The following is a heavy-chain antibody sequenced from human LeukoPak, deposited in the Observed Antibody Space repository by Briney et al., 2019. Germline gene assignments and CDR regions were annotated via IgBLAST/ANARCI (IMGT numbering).Heavy chain of an antibody. CDR3: ARDGYSYGYMRRDYYYGMDV. CDR1: GGSISSYY. J-gene: IGHJ6*02. CDR2: IYTSGST. Sequence: SETLSLTCTASGGSISSYYWSWIRQPAGKGLEWIGRIYTSGSTKYNPSLKSRVTMSVDTSKNQFSLKLSSVTAADTAVYYCARDGYSYGYMRRDYYYGMDVWGQGNTVTVSS. V-gene: IGHV4-4*07. D-gene: IGHD5-18*01.